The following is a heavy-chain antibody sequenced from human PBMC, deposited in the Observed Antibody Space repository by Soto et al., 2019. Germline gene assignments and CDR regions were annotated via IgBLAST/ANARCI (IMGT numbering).Heavy chain of an antibody. CDR2: IYGDNDK. Sequence: SGPTLVNPTQTLTVTCTFSGFSLSNSGVGVAWIRQPPGKALEWLALIYGDNDKRYSPSLKTRLTITKDTSRNQVVLTMTNMDPVDTATYYCAHCTLHDYGDYDPGTSHVFDSWGQGTLVTVSS. J-gene: IGHJ4*02. CDR3: AHCTLHDYGDYDPGTSHVFDS. CDR1: GFSLSNSGVG. D-gene: IGHD4-17*01. V-gene: IGHV2-5*02.